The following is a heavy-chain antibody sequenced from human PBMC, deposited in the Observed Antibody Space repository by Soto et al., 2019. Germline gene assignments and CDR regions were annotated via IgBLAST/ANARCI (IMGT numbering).Heavy chain of an antibody. CDR2: IIPIFGTA. CDR3: ARGVGATFSYYFDY. D-gene: IGHD1-26*01. Sequence: ASVKVSCKASGGTFSSYAISWVRQAPGQGLEWMGGIIPIFGTANYAQKFQGRVTITADESTSTAYMELSSLRSEDTAVYYCARGVGATFSYYFDYWGQGTLVTVSS. CDR1: GGTFSSYA. J-gene: IGHJ4*02. V-gene: IGHV1-69*13.